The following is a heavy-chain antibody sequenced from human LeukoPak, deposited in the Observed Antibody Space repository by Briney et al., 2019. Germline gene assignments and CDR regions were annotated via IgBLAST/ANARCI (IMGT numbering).Heavy chain of an antibody. CDR2: ITGSGGST. CDR1: GFTFSTYV. D-gene: IGHD6-19*01. CDR3: AKGGQWRIRDFDY. Sequence: GGSLRLSCAASGFTFSTYVVNWVRQAPGKGLEWVSTITGSGGSTYYADSVKGRFTISRDNSKNTLYLQMSSLRVEDTAVYYCAKGGQWRIRDFDYWGQGTLVTVSS. V-gene: IGHV3-23*01. J-gene: IGHJ4*02.